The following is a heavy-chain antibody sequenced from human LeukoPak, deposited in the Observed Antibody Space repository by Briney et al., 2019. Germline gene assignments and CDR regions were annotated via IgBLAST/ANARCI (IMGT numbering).Heavy chain of an antibody. D-gene: IGHD1-26*01. V-gene: IGHV4-39*01. CDR3: ARRGATIDAFDI. CDR1: GGSISSSNYY. Sequence: SETLSLTCTVSGGSISSSNYYWGWIRQPPGKGLEWIGSINYSGSTYYNPSLKSRLTISVDTSKNQFSLKLSSVTAADTAVYYCARRGATIDAFDIWGQGTMVTVSS. J-gene: IGHJ3*02. CDR2: INYSGST.